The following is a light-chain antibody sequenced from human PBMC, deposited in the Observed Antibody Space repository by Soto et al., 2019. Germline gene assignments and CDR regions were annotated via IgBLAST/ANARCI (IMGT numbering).Light chain of an antibody. CDR3: SSYASSSTSYV. CDR1: SSDVGGSNY. V-gene: IGLV2-14*01. J-gene: IGLJ1*01. Sequence: QSALTQPASVSGSPGQSITISCTGTSSDVGGSNYVSWYQQHPGKAPKLMIYEVTNRPSGVSNRFSGSKSGNTASLTISGLQAEDEADYYCSSYASSSTSYVFXTGTKATVL. CDR2: EVT.